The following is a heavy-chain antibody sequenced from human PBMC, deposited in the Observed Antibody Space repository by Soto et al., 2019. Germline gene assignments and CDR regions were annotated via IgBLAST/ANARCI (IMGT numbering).Heavy chain of an antibody. V-gene: IGHV1-69*12. CDR2: IIPIFGTA. CDR1: GGTFSSYA. J-gene: IGHJ6*02. CDR3: ANQGLPNYYSYGMDV. D-gene: IGHD5-18*01. Sequence: QVQLVQSGAEVKKPGSSVKVSCKASGGTFSSYAISWVRQAPGQGLEWMGGIIPIFGTANYAQKFQGRVTLPADESTGTAYMELSSMRSEDTAVYYCANQGLPNYYSYGMDVWGQGTTVTVSS.